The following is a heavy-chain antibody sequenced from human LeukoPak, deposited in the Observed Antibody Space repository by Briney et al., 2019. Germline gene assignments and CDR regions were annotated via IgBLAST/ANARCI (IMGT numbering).Heavy chain of an antibody. Sequence: SETLSLTCTVSGGSLSSYYWSWIRQPPGKGLEWIGYIYYSGSTNYNPSLKSRVTISVDASKHQFSLKLNSVTAADTAVYYCARREYSGYDLSPFDYWGQGTLVTVSS. CDR2: IYYSGST. CDR3: ARREYSGYDLSPFDY. V-gene: IGHV4-59*12. CDR1: GGSLSSYY. J-gene: IGHJ4*02. D-gene: IGHD5-12*01.